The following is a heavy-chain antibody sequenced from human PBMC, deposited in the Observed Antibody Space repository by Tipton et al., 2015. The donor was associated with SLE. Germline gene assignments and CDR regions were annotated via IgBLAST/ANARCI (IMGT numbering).Heavy chain of an antibody. CDR1: GYSISSGYY. D-gene: IGHD1-26*01. CDR2: IYHSGST. J-gene: IGHJ4*02. V-gene: IGHV4-38-2*01. CDR3: ARGRIVGATAPILY. Sequence: TLSLTCAVSGYSISSGYYWGWIRQPPGKGLEWIGSIYHSGSTYYNPSLKSRVTISVDTSKNQFSLKLSSVTAADTAVYYCARGRIVGATAPILYWGQGTLVTVSS.